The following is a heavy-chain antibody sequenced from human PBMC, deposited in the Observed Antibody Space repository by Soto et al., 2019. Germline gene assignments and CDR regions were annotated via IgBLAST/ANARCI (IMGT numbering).Heavy chain of an antibody. J-gene: IGHJ6*02. CDR3: AKGRSYYYYYGVDV. V-gene: IGHV3-33*03. CDR1: GFVFGAYG. Sequence: PGGSLRLSCTASGFVFGAYGMQWVRQAPGKGLEWVASIWYSGRNTSYVAAVEGRFTISRDNSRSTLYLQMNSLRAEDTALYYCAKGRSYYYYYGVDVWGQGTTVTVSS. CDR2: IWYSGRNT.